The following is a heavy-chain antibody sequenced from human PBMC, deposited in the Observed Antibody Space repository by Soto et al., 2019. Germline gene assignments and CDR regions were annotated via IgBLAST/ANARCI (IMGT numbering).Heavy chain of an antibody. J-gene: IGHJ5*01. V-gene: IGHV4-61*01. Sequence: SETLSLTCSVSGASVSIGYDYWSWIRQSPGKGLEWIGYVFHNGRTNYNPSLRSRVTISADTSTNQFSLKMTSVTAADTAVYYCAASIDSGSLYSTSWFDSWGPGAQVTVSS. CDR1: GASVSIGYDY. CDR3: AASIDSGSLYSTSWFDS. D-gene: IGHD3-10*01. CDR2: VFHNGRT.